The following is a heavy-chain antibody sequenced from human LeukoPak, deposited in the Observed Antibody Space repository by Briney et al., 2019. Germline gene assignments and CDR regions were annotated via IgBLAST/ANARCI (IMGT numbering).Heavy chain of an antibody. Sequence: SCKASGYTFTGYHMHWVRQAPGKGLEWVAVISYDGSNKYYADSVKGRFTISRDNSKNTLYLQMNSLRAEDTAVYYCAKNSLATPPSTYYYYYGMDVWGQGTTVTVSS. CDR2: ISYDGSNK. D-gene: IGHD5-12*01. CDR3: AKNSLATPPSTYYYYYGMDV. J-gene: IGHJ6*02. V-gene: IGHV3-30*18. CDR1: GYTFTGYH.